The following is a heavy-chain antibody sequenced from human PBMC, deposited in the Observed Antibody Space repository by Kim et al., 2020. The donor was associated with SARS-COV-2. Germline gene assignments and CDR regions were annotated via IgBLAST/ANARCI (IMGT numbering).Heavy chain of an antibody. CDR1: GASIISDDF. Sequence: SETLSLTCAVSGASIISDDFWSWVRQPPGQGLEWIGEIHHEGSTKYNPSLKSRLTMSLDKSKNQFSVNLTSVTAADTAVYYCARCPPDSNSFYFDPWGQGALVTVSS. J-gene: IGHJ5*02. V-gene: IGHV4-4*02. D-gene: IGHD6-6*01. CDR2: IHHEGST. CDR3: ARCPPDSNSFYFDP.